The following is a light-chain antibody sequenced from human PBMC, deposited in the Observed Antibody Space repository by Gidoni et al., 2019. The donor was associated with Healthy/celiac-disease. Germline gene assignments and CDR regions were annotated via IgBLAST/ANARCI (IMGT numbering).Light chain of an antibody. Sequence: DIQMTQSPSSLSASVADRVTITCRASQSISIYLNLYQQKPGKAPTLLIYAASSLRSGVPSRFSGSGSRTDFTLTISSLQPEDFATYYCQQSYSTPWTFGQGTKVEIK. V-gene: IGKV1-39*01. CDR2: AAS. CDR3: QQSYSTPWT. CDR1: QSISIY. J-gene: IGKJ1*01.